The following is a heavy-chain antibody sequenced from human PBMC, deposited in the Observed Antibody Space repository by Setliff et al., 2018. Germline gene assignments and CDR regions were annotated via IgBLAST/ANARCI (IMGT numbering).Heavy chain of an antibody. CDR1: GFTFSTYW. V-gene: IGHV3-7*01. Sequence: PGGSLRLSCAASGFTFSTYWMSWVRQAPGKGLEWVANIKQDGSEKYYVDSVKGRFSISRDNAKNSLYLQMDSLRAEDTAVYYCARTTGYRLEGDFDYWGQGTLVTVSS. D-gene: IGHD3-16*01. CDR3: ARTTGYRLEGDFDY. CDR2: IKQDGSEK. J-gene: IGHJ4*02.